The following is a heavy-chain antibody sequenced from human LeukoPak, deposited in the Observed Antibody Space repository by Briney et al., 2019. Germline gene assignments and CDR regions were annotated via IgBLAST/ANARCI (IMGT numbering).Heavy chain of an antibody. J-gene: IGHJ4*02. CDR1: GFTFSTYG. CDR2: ISSSGSSR. Sequence: PGRPLRLSCAASGFTFSTYGRTWVRQPPGKGLEWVSHISSSGSSRYYADSVKGRFTISRDNAKNSLYLQMNSLRAEDTAVYYCARGYYGSDYDFDYWGQGTMVTVSS. V-gene: IGHV3-48*04. D-gene: IGHD3-10*01. CDR3: ARGYYGSDYDFDY.